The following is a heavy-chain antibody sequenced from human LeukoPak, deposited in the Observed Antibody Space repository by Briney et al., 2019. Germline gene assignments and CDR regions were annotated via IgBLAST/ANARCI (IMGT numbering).Heavy chain of an antibody. Sequence: SETLSLTCTVSGGSLSSGSYFWGWIRQPPGKGLEWVASMFYSGATYYNPSLKSRVTISVDTSKTQFSLQLNSVTAADTAVYYCARHGHRNEYNSPGVDYWGQGTLVTVSS. J-gene: IGHJ4*02. D-gene: IGHD6-6*01. CDR1: GGSLSSGSYF. V-gene: IGHV4-39*01. CDR2: MFYSGAT. CDR3: ARHGHRNEYNSPGVDY.